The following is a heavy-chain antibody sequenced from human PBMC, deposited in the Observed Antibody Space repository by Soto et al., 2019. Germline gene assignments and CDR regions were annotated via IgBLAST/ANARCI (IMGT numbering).Heavy chain of an antibody. D-gene: IGHD2-8*01. CDR3: ARKGYCTNIRCRYYYYGMDV. CDR1: GYTFTSYA. CDR2: INAGNGNT. J-gene: IGHJ6*02. V-gene: IGHV1-3*01. Sequence: GASVKVSCKASGYTFTSYAMHWVRQAPGQRLEWMGWINAGNGNTKYSQKFQGGVTITRDTSASTAYMELSSLRSEDTAVYYCARKGYCTNIRCRYYYYGMDVWGQGTTVTVSS.